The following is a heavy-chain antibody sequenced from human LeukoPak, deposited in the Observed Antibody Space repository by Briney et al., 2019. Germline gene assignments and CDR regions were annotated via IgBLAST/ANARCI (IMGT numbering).Heavy chain of an antibody. CDR1: GFTFSSYA. CDR3: ARDLEVGPSGWGVVVPAAPPVGYMDV. J-gene: IGHJ6*03. D-gene: IGHD2-2*01. CDR2: ISSNGGST. Sequence: PGGCLRLSCAASGFTFSSYAMHWVRQAPGKGLEYVSAISSNGGSTYYANSVKGRFTISRDNSKNTLYLQMGSLRAEDMAVYYCARDLEVGPSGWGVVVPAAPPVGYMDVWGKGTTVTVSS. V-gene: IGHV3-64*01.